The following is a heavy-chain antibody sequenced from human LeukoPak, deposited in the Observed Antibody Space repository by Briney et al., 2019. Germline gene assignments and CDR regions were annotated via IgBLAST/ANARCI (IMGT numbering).Heavy chain of an antibody. V-gene: IGHV3-30*02. CDR3: AKDGRGGSYPFYYFDY. CDR1: GFTFSSYG. J-gene: IGHJ4*02. D-gene: IGHD1-26*01. CDR2: IRYDGSNK. Sequence: GGSLRLSCAASGFTFSSYGMHWVRQAPGKGLEWVAFIRYDGSNKYYADSVKGRFTICRDNSKNTLYLQMNSLRAEDTAVYYCAKDGRGGSYPFYYFDYWGQGTLVTVSS.